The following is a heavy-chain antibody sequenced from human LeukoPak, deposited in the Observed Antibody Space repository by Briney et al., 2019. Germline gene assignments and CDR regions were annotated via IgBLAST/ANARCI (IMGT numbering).Heavy chain of an antibody. D-gene: IGHD6-13*01. CDR2: ISGSGGST. CDR3: AKVVAAAGSWFDP. V-gene: IGHV3-23*01. Sequence: GGSLRLSCAASGFTFSSYGMGWVRQAPGKGLEWVSAISGSGGSTYYADSVKGRFTISRDNSKNTLYLQMNSLRAEDTAVYYCAKVVAAAGSWFDPWGQGTLVTVSS. J-gene: IGHJ5*02. CDR1: GFTFSSYG.